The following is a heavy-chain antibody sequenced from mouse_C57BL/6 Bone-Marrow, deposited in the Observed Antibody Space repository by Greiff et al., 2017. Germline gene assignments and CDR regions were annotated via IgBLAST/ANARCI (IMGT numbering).Heavy chain of an antibody. CDR1: GFTFSSYA. Sequence: EVQRVEPGGGLVKPGGSLKLSCAASGFTFSSYAMSWVRQTPEKRLEWVAIISDGGSYTYYPDNVKGRVTISRDNAKNNLYLQLSNLKSEDTAVYYCAREGGDYFDVWGTGTTVTVSS. CDR2: ISDGGSYT. J-gene: IGHJ1*03. D-gene: IGHD3-3*01. V-gene: IGHV5-4*01. CDR3: AREGGDYFDV.